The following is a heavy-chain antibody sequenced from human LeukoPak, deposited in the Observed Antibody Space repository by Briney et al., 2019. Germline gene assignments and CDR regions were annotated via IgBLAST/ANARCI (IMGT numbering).Heavy chain of an antibody. Sequence: SETLSLTCTVSDYSISNGYYWGWIRQPPGKGLEWIGNIYHSGGTYYSPSLKSRVTISGDTSKNQFSLNLSSVTAADTAVYYCARGGYYGSGNDFRFDPWGQGTLVTVSS. CDR2: IYHSGGT. V-gene: IGHV4-38-2*02. D-gene: IGHD3-10*01. CDR1: DYSISNGYY. CDR3: ARGGYYGSGNDFRFDP. J-gene: IGHJ5*02.